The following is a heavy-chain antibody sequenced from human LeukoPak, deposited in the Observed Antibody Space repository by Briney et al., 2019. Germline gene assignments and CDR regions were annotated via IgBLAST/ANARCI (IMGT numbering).Heavy chain of an antibody. CDR3: ARAIGYDFWSGYYLDY. V-gene: IGHV4-59*01. J-gene: IGHJ4*02. CDR2: IYYSGST. CDR1: GGSITMYY. Sequence: SETLSLTCSVSGGSITMYYWSWVRQPPGKGLEWIGYIYYSGSTNYNPSLKSRVTISVDTSKNQFSLKLSSVTAADTAVYYCARAIGYDFWSGYYLDYWGQGTLVTVSS. D-gene: IGHD3-3*01.